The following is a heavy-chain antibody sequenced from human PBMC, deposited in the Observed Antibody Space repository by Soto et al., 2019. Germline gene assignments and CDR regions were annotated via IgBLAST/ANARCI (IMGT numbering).Heavy chain of an antibody. J-gene: IGHJ4*02. V-gene: IGHV3-33*01. CDR2: IWYDGSNK. CDR1: GFTFSSYG. Sequence: GGSLRLSCAASGFTFSSYGMHWVRQAPGKGLEWVAVIWYDGSNKYYADSVKGRFTISRDNSKNTLYLQMNSLRAEDTAVYYCARGAAPRDEVPFDYWGQGTLVTVSS. CDR3: ARGAAPRDEVPFDY. D-gene: IGHD2-15*01.